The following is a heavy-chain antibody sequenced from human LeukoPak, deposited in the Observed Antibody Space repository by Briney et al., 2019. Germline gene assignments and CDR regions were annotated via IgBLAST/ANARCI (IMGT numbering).Heavy chain of an antibody. J-gene: IGHJ4*02. CDR1: GFKFDTYS. V-gene: IGHV3-48*01. D-gene: IGHD6-13*01. CDR3: ARGQPGVAAAGNLDY. Sequence: GGSLRLSCAASGFKFDTYSMNWVRQAPGKGMEWLSYINAAGDATFYADSVKGRFTISRDNARNSLYLQMNSLRAEDTAVYYCARGQPGVAAAGNLDYWGQGTLVTVSS. CDR2: INAAGDAT.